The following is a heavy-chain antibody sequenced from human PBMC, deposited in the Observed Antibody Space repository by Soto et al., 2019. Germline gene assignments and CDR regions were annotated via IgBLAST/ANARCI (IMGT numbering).Heavy chain of an antibody. V-gene: IGHV3-66*01. CDR3: ANQRGGYDRDFDY. D-gene: IGHD5-12*01. Sequence: EVQLVESGGGLVQLGGSLRLSCAASGSTVSSNYMSWVRQAPGKGLEWVSVIYSDGSTYYADSVKGRFTISRDNSKNTLYLQMNSLRAEDTAVYYCANQRGGYDRDFDYWGQGTLVTVSS. J-gene: IGHJ4*02. CDR1: GSTVSSNY. CDR2: IYSDGST.